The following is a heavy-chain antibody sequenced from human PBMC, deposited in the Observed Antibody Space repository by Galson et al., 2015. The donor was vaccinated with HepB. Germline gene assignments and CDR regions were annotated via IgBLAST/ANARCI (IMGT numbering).Heavy chain of an antibody. CDR3: ARDYSSSWHNWFDP. Sequence: SVKVSCKASGYTFTSYAMHWVRQAPGQRLEWMGWINAGNGNTKYSQKFQGRVTITRDTSASTAYMELSSLRSEDTAVYYCARDYSSSWHNWFDPWGQGTLVTVSS. CDR2: INAGNGNT. V-gene: IGHV1-3*01. CDR1: GYTFTSYA. J-gene: IGHJ5*02. D-gene: IGHD6-13*01.